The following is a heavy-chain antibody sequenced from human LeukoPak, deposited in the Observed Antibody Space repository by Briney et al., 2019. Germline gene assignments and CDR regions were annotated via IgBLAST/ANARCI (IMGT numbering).Heavy chain of an antibody. V-gene: IGHV4-59*01. CDR1: GGSISRYY. D-gene: IGHD5-24*01. Sequence: SETLSLTCTVSGGSISRYYWSWLRQPPGKGLEWIGYIYYSGSTNYNPSLKSRVTISVDTSKNQFSLKLSSVTAADTAVYYCARDRDRDGSPDGFDYWGQGTLVTVSS. CDR3: ARDRDRDGSPDGFDY. J-gene: IGHJ4*02. CDR2: IYYSGST.